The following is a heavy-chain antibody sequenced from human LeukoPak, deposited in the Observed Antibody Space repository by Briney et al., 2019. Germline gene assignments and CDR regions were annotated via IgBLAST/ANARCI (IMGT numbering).Heavy chain of an antibody. CDR1: GTTFNTYA. CDR3: AKGWATVPNYY. Sequence: GGSLRLSCEVSGTTFNTYAMSWFRQAPGRGVDWVSGISGGGNTTYYTDSVKGGFAIYRDNSRNTMYMQMNRLRGEGTAVYFCAKGWATVPNYYWGQGTLVTVSS. V-gene: IGHV3-23*01. CDR2: ISGGGNTT. J-gene: IGHJ4*02. D-gene: IGHD4-17*01.